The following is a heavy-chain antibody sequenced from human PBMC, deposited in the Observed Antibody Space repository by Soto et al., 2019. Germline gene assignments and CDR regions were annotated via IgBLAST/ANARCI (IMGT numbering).Heavy chain of an antibody. CDR3: ARDFGIAAAGPSYYYGIDV. V-gene: IGHV3-21*04. CDR2: ISSSISYI. D-gene: IGHD6-13*01. J-gene: IGHJ6*02. Sequence: EVQLVESGGGLVKPGGSLRLSCAASGFTFSSYSRNWVRQAPGKGLELVSSISSSISYIYYADSVKGRFTLSRDNAQNPLYLQKRSPGAEDTAVYYRARDFGIAAAGPSYYYGIDVWGQGTTVTVSS. CDR1: GFTFSSYS.